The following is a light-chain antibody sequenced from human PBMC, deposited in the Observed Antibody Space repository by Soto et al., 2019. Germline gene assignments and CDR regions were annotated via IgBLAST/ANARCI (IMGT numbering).Light chain of an antibody. J-gene: IGKJ2*01. Sequence: EVILTQFPGNLSLSPGESAALSCRASQSVSYHLAWYQQRPGQAPRLLIYDASNRAPGIPPRFSGSGSGTDFTLTIRSLEPEDSAIYYCQQRSNWPPMYTFGQGTKLEIK. CDR3: QQRSNWPPMYT. V-gene: IGKV3-11*01. CDR1: QSVSYH. CDR2: DAS.